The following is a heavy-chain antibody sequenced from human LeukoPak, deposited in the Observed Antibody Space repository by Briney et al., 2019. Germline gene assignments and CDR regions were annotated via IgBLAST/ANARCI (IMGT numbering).Heavy chain of an antibody. CDR1: GLTFADFE. V-gene: IGHV3-49*04. CDR3: TRNLYSSSLIVD. J-gene: IGHJ6*02. D-gene: IGHD6-13*01. CDR2: IRTKAFGATT. Sequence: GGSLRLSCTPSGLTFADFEMSWVRQSPGKGLEWVGFIRTKAFGATTVYAASVKGRFTISRDDSKSVAYLQMNSLKTEDTALYYCTRNLYSSSLIVDWGQGTTVTVSS.